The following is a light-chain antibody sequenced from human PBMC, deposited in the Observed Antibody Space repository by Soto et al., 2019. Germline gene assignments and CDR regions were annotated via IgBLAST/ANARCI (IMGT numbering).Light chain of an antibody. CDR1: QRINIY. CDR2: DAS. CDR3: QQRYRWPLT. J-gene: IGKJ4*01. Sequence: EIVLTQSPATLSLSPGERATLSCRVSQRINIYLAWYQQKLGQAPRLLIYDASIRAAGIPARFNGSGYGAEFTLTISSLEPEDFGVYYCQQRYRWPLTFGGGTKVEIK. V-gene: IGKV3-11*01.